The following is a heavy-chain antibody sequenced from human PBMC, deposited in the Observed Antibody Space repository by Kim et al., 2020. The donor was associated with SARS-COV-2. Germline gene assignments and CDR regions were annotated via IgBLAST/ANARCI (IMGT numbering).Heavy chain of an antibody. J-gene: IGHJ4*02. Sequence: SVKGRFTISRDNSKNTLYLQMNSLRAEDTAVYYCARTWIQLWLLGFLDYWGQGTLVTVSS. V-gene: IGHV3-30*01. D-gene: IGHD5-18*01. CDR3: ARTWIQLWLLGFLDY.